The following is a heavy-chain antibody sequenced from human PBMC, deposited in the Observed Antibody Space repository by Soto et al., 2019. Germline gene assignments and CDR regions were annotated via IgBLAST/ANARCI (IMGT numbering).Heavy chain of an antibody. V-gene: IGHV1-2*02. CDR1: GHTFTGYY. CDR3: IIWVSARYYYEAWLLD. J-gene: IGHJ4*02. D-gene: IGHD3-16*01. CDR2: INPNSGGT. Sequence: ASVKVSCKASGHTFTGYYMHWVRQAPGQGLEWMGWINPNSGGTNYAQKFQGRVTMTRDTSISTAYMELSRLRSDDTAVSYCIIWVSARYYYEAWLLDWGQGTLVTLSS.